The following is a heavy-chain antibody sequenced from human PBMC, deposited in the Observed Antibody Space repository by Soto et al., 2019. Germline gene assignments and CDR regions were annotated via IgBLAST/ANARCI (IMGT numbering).Heavy chain of an antibody. Sequence: SETLSLTCTVSGGSISSSSYYWGWIRQPPGKGLEWIGSIYYSGSTYYNPSLKSRVTISVDTSKNQFSLKLSSVTAADTAVYYCAGTSGITGTPDYWGQGTLVTVSS. V-gene: IGHV4-39*01. D-gene: IGHD1-7*01. J-gene: IGHJ4*02. CDR3: AGTSGITGTPDY. CDR2: IYYSGST. CDR1: GGSISSSSYY.